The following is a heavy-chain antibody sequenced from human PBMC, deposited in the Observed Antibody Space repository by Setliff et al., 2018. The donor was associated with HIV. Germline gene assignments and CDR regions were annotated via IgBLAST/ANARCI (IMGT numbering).Heavy chain of an antibody. CDR2: ISSSSSYI. D-gene: IGHD4-17*01. CDR1: GFSFSNYG. V-gene: IGHV3-21*01. Sequence: PGESLKISCVASGFSFSNYGMHWVRQAPGQGLEWVSSISSSSSYIHYADSVKGRFTISRDNAKNSLYLQMTSLRAEDTAVYYCARVMTTVTMYGYYYMDVWGKGTTVTVSS. J-gene: IGHJ6*03. CDR3: ARVMTTVTMYGYYYMDV.